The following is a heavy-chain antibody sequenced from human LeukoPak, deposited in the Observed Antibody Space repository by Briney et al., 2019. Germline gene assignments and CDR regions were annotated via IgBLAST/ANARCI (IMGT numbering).Heavy chain of an antibody. V-gene: IGHV3-30-3*01. CDR2: ISYDGSSK. Sequence: GRSLRLSCAASGFTFSSYAMHWVRQAPGKGLEWVAVISYDGSSKYYADSVKGRFTISRDNSKNTLYLQMNSLRAEDTAVYYCARSKVVVAAVDYWGQGTLVTVSS. CDR1: GFTFSSYA. CDR3: ARSKVVVAAVDY. J-gene: IGHJ4*02. D-gene: IGHD2-15*01.